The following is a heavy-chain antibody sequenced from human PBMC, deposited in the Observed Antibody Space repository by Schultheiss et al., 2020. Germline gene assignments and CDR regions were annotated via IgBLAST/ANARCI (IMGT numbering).Heavy chain of an antibody. CDR3: ARLGAEGSGVVIPYYFDY. Sequence: SETLSLTCTVSGGSISSSSYYWGWIRQPPGKGLEWIGYIYYSGSTNYNPSLKSRVTISVDTSKNQFSLKLSSVTAADTAVYYCARLGAEGSGVVIPYYFDYWGQGTLVTVSS. CDR1: GGSISSSSYY. D-gene: IGHD3-3*01. V-gene: IGHV4-61*05. CDR2: IYYSGST. J-gene: IGHJ4*02.